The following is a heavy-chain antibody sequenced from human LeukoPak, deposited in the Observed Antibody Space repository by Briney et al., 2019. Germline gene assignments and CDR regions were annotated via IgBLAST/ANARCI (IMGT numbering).Heavy chain of an antibody. CDR1: GYSISSGYY. CDR2: IYHSGST. CDR3: ARHRYCSSTSCYAWYYYYYYYYMDV. J-gene: IGHJ6*03. V-gene: IGHV4-38-2*02. Sequence: PSETLSLTCTVSGYSISSGYYWGWIRQPPGKGLEWIGSIYHSGSTNYNPSLKSRVTISVDKSKNQFSLKLSSVTAADTAVYYCARHRYCSSTSCYAWYYYYYYYYMDVWGKGTTVTVSS. D-gene: IGHD2-2*01.